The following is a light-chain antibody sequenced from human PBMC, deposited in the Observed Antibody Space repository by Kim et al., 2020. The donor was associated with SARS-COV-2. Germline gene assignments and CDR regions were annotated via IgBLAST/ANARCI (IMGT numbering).Light chain of an antibody. J-gene: IGLJ1*01. V-gene: IGLV1-44*01. CDR3: ASWDDNLDGYV. CDR2: SDH. Sequence: GQGVTISCSGRSANIGGNIVTWYQQLPGTAPKVVIHSDHQRPSGVPDRISGSKSGTSASLAISGLRSEDEADYYCASWDDNLDGYVFGAGTKVTVL. CDR1: SANIGGNI.